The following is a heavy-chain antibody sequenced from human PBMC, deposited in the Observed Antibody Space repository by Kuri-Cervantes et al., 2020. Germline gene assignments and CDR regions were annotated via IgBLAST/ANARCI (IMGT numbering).Heavy chain of an antibody. Sequence: GESLKISCAASGFTFSSYGMHWVRLTPGKGLEWVAIIRYDGSRKSYVDSVKVRFTIFRDNFKNTLSLQMNSLRVEDTAVYYCTVQLRPSWGFDPWGQGTPVTVSS. V-gene: IGHV3-30*02. D-gene: IGHD5-18*01. J-gene: IGHJ5*02. CDR1: GFTFSSYG. CDR2: IRYDGSRK. CDR3: TVQLRPSWGFDP.